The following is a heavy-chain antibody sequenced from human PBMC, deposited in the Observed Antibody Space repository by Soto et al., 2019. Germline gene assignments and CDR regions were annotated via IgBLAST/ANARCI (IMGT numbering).Heavy chain of an antibody. V-gene: IGHV4-59*08. Sequence: SETLSLTCTVSGGSISSYYWSWIRQPPGKGLEWIGYIYYSGSTNYNPSLKSRVTISVDTSKNQFTLKLSSVTAADTAVYYCARLPIAAAGTYVDYWGQGTLVTVSS. CDR2: IYYSGST. J-gene: IGHJ4*02. CDR1: GGSISSYY. CDR3: ARLPIAAAGTYVDY. D-gene: IGHD6-13*01.